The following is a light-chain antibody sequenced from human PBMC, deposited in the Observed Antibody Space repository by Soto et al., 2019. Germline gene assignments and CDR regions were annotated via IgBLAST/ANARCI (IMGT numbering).Light chain of an antibody. V-gene: IGKV1-6*02. Sequence: IPMTQSPSSLSVSVTDRVTITCRASQDIGNDLGWYQQRPGEAPELLLYAASTLRSGVPSRFSGSGSGTQFALTINNLQPEDSATYFCLQDHNYPWTFGQGTKVEI. CDR3: LQDHNYPWT. J-gene: IGKJ1*01. CDR1: QDIGND. CDR2: AAS.